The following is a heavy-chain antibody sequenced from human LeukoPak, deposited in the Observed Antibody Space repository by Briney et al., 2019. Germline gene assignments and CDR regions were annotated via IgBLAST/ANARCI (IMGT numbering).Heavy chain of an antibody. CDR2: IIPIFGTA. CDR3: ARHQEAAAASGYFDY. J-gene: IGHJ4*02. Sequence: ASVKVSCKASGGTFSSYAISWVRQAPGQGLEWMGRIIPIFGTANYAQKFQGRVTITTDESTSTAYMELSSLKSDDTAMYYCARHQEAAAASGYFDYWGQGTLLTVSS. D-gene: IGHD6-13*01. CDR1: GGTFSSYA. V-gene: IGHV1-69*05.